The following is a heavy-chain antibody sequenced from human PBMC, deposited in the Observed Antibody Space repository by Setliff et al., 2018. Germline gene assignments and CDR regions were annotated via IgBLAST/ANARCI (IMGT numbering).Heavy chain of an antibody. CDR2: LIPMFGTP. CDR1: GDSFSNYA. V-gene: IGHV1-69*05. Sequence: ASVKVSCKASGDSFSNYAISWVRQAPGQGLEWMGGLIPMFGTPGYAQKFQDRVTITTDASTSTTYMELNSLTSEDTAVYYCAREEVIVMTVNNYYYSMDVWGKGTTVTVSS. CDR3: AREEVIVMTVNNYYYSMDV. D-gene: IGHD2-21*02. J-gene: IGHJ6*03.